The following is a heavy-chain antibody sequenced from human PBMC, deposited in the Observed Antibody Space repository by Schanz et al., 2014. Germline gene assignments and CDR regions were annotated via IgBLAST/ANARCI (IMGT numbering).Heavy chain of an antibody. V-gene: IGHV3-48*04. CDR2: ISGSGNTI. CDR3: VKDLQRELLRDDHYYGMDV. Sequence: LVESGGGVVQPGRSLRLSCAASGFTFSSHSMNWVRQAPGQGLEWLSYISGSGNTIYYADSMKGRFTISRDNAKNSLYLQMNSLRAEDTAVYYCVKDLQRELLRDDHYYGMDVWGQGTLVTVSS. J-gene: IGHJ6*02. D-gene: IGHD1-26*01. CDR1: GFTFSSHS.